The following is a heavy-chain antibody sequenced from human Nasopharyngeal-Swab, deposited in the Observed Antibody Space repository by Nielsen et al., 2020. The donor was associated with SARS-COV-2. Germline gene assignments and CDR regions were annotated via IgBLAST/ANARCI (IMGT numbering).Heavy chain of an antibody. J-gene: IGHJ5*02. V-gene: IGHV3-30*18. Sequence: GGSLNLSCPASGFTFISYAIPWVRQPPGKGLEWVAVISYDGSNKYYADSVKGRFTISRDNSKNTLYLQMNSLRAEDTAVYYCAKDGGAAAGTRWFDPWGQGTLVTVSS. CDR2: ISYDGSNK. CDR1: GFTFISYA. CDR3: AKDGGAAAGTRWFDP. D-gene: IGHD6-13*01.